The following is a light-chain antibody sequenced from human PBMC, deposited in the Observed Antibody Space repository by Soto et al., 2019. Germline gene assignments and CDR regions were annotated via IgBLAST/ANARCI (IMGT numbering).Light chain of an antibody. J-gene: IGLJ2*01. Sequence: QSALTQPASVSGSPGQSITISCSGTSSDVGGYKYVSWYQQHPGKVPKLMIYEVSNRPSGVSHRFSGSKSGNTASLTISGLQTEDEADYYCSSFSSITREVFGGGTKVTVL. CDR3: SSFSSITREV. CDR1: SSDVGGYKY. CDR2: EVS. V-gene: IGLV2-14*01.